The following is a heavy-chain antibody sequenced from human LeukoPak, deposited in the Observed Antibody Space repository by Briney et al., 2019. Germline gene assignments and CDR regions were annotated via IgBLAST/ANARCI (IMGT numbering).Heavy chain of an antibody. V-gene: IGHV3-53*01. J-gene: IGHJ4*02. CDR3: AGGYYYDSSGYPPLRY. CDR2: IYSGGST. CDR1: GFPVSGNY. Sequence: GGSLRLSCAASGFPVSGNYMNWVRQAPGKGLDWVSVIYSGGSTYYADSVKGRFTISRDSSKNTLYLQMNSLRAEDTAVYYCAGGYYYDSSGYPPLRYWGQGTLVTVSS. D-gene: IGHD3-22*01.